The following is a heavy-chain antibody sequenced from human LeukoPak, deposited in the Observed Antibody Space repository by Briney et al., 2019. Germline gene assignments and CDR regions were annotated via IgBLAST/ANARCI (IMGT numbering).Heavy chain of an antibody. CDR3: AKSTIEYSSSSSLGY. CDR2: ISGSGGST. CDR1: GFTFSSYA. V-gene: IGHV3-23*01. Sequence: GGSLRLSCAASGFTFSSYAMRWVRQAPRKGLEWVSAISGSGGSTYYADSVKGRFTISRDNSKNTLYLQMNSLRAEDTAVYYCAKSTIEYSSSSSLGYWGQGTLVTVSS. D-gene: IGHD6-6*01. J-gene: IGHJ4*02.